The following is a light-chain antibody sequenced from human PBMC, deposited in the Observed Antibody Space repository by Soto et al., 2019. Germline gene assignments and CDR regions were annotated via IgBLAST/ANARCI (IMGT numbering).Light chain of an antibody. CDR3: AAWDDSLNXXVV. V-gene: IGLV1-44*01. CDR1: SSNIGSNT. CDR2: SNN. Sequence: QSVLTQPPSASGTPGQRVTISCSGSSSNIGSNTVNWYQQLPGTAPKLLIYSNNQRPSGVPDRFSGSKSGTSASLAIRGLQSEDEADYYCAAWDDSLNXXVVFGGGT. J-gene: IGLJ2*01.